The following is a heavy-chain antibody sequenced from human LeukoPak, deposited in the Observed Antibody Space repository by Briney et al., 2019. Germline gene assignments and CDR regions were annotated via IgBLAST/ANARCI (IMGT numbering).Heavy chain of an antibody. CDR3: TCVVQGTPGYY. D-gene: IGHD2-15*01. CDR1: GFTFSSYW. CDR2: ISSDGSST. V-gene: IGHV3-74*01. J-gene: IGHJ3*01. Sequence: GGSLRLSCAASGFTFSSYWMHWVRQVPGKGLVWVSRISSDGSSTTYADSVKGRFTISRDNAKNTLYLQMNSLTADDTAVYYCTCVVQGTPGYYWGQGTMVTVSS.